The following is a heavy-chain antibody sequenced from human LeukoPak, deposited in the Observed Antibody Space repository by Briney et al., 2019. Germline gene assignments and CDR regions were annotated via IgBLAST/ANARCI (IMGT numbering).Heavy chain of an antibody. CDR2: ISSNGGST. CDR1: GFTFSSYA. D-gene: IGHD2-21*02. J-gene: IGHJ4*01. CDR3: ARSDCGGDCYSTPLDY. V-gene: IGHV3-64*01. Sequence: PGGSLRLSCAASGFTFSSYAMHWVRQAPGKGLEYVSAISSNGGSTYYANSVKGRFTISRDNSKNTLYLQMGSLRAEDMAVYYCARSDCGGDCYSTPLDYWGQEPWSPSPQ.